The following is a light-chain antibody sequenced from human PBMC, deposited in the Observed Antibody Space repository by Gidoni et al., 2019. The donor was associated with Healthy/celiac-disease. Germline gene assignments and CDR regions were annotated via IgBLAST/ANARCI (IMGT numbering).Light chain of an antibody. CDR2: DAS. CDR3: QQRGNWPIT. CDR1: QSVSSY. J-gene: IGKJ5*01. V-gene: IGKV3-11*01. Sequence: EIVLTQSPATLPSSPGERATPPCRASQSVSSYLAWYQQKPGQAPRLLIYDASNRATGIPARFSGSGSGTDFTLTISSLEPEDFAVYYCQQRGNWPITFGQGTRLEIK.